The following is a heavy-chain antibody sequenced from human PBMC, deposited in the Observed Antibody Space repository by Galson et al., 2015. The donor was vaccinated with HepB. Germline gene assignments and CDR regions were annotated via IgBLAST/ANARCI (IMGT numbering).Heavy chain of an antibody. CDR2: ISGSGGT. CDR1: GFTFSTYA. Sequence: SLRLSCAASGFTFSTYAMSWVRQAPGKGLEWVSTISGSGGTYYADSVKGRFTISRDNSRNTLSLEMNSLRAEDTAVYYCAKVPDKCYYDSSGHDWYFDLWGHGTLVTVSS. J-gene: IGHJ2*01. D-gene: IGHD3-22*01. CDR3: AKVPDKCYYDSSGHDWYFDL. V-gene: IGHV3-23*01.